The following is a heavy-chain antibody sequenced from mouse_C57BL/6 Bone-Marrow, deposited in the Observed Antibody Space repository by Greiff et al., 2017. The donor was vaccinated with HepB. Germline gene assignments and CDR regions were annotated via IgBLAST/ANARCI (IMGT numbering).Heavy chain of an antibody. J-gene: IGHJ1*03. CDR1: GYAFTNYL. Sequence: VQLQQSGAELVRPGTSVKVSCKASGYAFTNYLIEWVKQRPGQGLEWIGVINPGSGGTNYNEKFKGKATLTADKSSSTAYMQLSSLTSEDSAVYFCAKATVVYWYFDVWGTVTTVTVSS. CDR2: INPGSGGT. V-gene: IGHV1-54*01. CDR3: AKATVVYWYFDV. D-gene: IGHD1-1*01.